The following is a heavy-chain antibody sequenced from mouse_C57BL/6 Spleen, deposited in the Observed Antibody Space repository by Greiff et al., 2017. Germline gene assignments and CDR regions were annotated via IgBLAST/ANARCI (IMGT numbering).Heavy chain of an antibody. Sequence: EVQLQQSGPELVKPGASVKISCKASGYSFTGYSMNWVKQSPEKSLEWIGEINPSTGGTTYNQKFKAKATLTVDKSSSTAYMQLKSLTSENSADYYWARWGTTGVRYFDYWGQGTTLTVSS. V-gene: IGHV1-42*01. D-gene: IGHD1-1*01. CDR2: INPSTGGT. CDR1: GYSFTGYS. J-gene: IGHJ2*01. CDR3: ARWGTTGVRYFDY.